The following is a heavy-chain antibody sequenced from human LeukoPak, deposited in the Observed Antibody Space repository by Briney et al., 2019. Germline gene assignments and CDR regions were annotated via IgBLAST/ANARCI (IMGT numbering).Heavy chain of an antibody. CDR2: INSDESST. D-gene: IGHD1-20*01. CDR1: GFSFSSYW. J-gene: IGHJ4*02. V-gene: IGHV3-74*01. Sequence: GGSLGLSCAASGFSFSSYWMHWVRQAPGKGLVWVSRINSDESSTSYADSVKGRFTISRGNSKNTVHLQMNRLRADDTAIYYCVKEPAITGIADSWGLGTLVTVSS. CDR3: VKEPAITGIADS.